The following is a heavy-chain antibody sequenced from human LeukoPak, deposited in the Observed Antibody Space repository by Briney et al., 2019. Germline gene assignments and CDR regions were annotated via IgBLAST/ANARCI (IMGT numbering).Heavy chain of an antibody. CDR3: ARDRRDYYYMDV. Sequence: ASVKVSCKASGYTFTSYYMHWVRQAPGQGLEWMGIINPSDGSTSYAQKFQGRVTMTRDMSTSTVYMELSSLRSEDTAVYYCARDRRDYYYMDVWGKGTTVTVSS. CDR2: INPSDGST. J-gene: IGHJ6*03. CDR1: GYTFTSYY. V-gene: IGHV1-46*01.